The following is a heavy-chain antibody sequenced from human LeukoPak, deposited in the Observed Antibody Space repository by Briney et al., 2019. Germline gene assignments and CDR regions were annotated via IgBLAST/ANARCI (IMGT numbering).Heavy chain of an antibody. CDR3: ARSTPMTTVTTNFDY. CDR1: GFTFSIYS. CDR2: ISSSSSYI. V-gene: IGHV3-21*01. Sequence: GGSLRLSCAASGFTFSIYSMNWVRQAPGKGLEWVSSISSSSSYIYYADSVKGRFTISRDNAKNSLYLQMNSLRAEDTAVYYCARSTPMTTVTTNFDYWGQGTLVTVSS. D-gene: IGHD4-11*01. J-gene: IGHJ4*02.